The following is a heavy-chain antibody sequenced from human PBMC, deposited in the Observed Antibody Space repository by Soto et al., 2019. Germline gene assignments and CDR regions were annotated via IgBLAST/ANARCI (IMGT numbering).Heavy chain of an antibody. J-gene: IGHJ3*02. D-gene: IGHD3-22*01. CDR1: GLTFRSYS. Sequence: GGSLRLFCAASGLTFRSYSMNWVRQAPGKGLEWISYISSSSTTIYYGDSVKGRFTISRDNARNSLYLQMNSLRDEDTAVYYCAPLMIVTGGEAFDICGQGTMVTFSS. CDR2: ISSSSTTI. CDR3: APLMIVTGGEAFDI. V-gene: IGHV3-48*02.